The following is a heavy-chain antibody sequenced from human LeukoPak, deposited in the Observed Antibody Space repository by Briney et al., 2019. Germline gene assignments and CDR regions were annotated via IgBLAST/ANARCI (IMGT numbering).Heavy chain of an antibody. CDR3: ARTYSSSPSHMDV. CDR1: GGSISSGGYY. V-gene: IGHV4-30-2*01. J-gene: IGHJ6*03. CDR2: TFHSGST. Sequence: SQTLSLTCTVSGGSISSGGYYWSWIRQPPGKGLEWVGYTFHSGSTYYNPSLKSRLTMSADTSKNQVSLRLSSVTAADTAVYYCARTYSSSPSHMDVWGKGATVTVSS. D-gene: IGHD6-13*01.